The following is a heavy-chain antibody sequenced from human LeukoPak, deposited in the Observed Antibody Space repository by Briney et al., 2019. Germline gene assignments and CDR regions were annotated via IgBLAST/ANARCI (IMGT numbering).Heavy chain of an antibody. J-gene: IGHJ4*02. CDR3: ARGIWSSHKADYYLDQ. CDR1: GYTFTNYA. Sequence: ASVKVSCKASGYTFTNYAIHWVRQAPGQRPEWMGWINAGNGNTKYSQMFQDRVTVTRDKSASTAYMELSSLRSEDTAVYYCARGIWSSHKADYYLDQWGQGTLVAVSS. V-gene: IGHV1-3*01. D-gene: IGHD3-3*01. CDR2: INAGNGNT.